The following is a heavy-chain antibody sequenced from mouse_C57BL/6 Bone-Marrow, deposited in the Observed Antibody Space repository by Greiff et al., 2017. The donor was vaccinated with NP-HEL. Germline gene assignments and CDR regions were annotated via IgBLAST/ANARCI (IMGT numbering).Heavy chain of an antibody. D-gene: IGHD4-1*02. V-gene: IGHV5-16*01. CDR3: ARDQLGRGYFDY. CDR1: GFTFSDYY. Sequence: EVKVVESEGGLVQPGSSMKLSCTASGFTFSDYYMAWVRQVPEKGLEWVANINYDGSSTYYLDSLKSRFIISRDNAKNILYLKMSSLKSEDTATYYCARDQLGRGYFDYWGQGTTLTVSS. CDR2: INYDGSST. J-gene: IGHJ2*01.